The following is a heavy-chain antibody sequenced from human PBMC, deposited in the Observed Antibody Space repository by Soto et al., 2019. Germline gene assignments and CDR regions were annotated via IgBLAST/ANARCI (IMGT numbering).Heavy chain of an antibody. Sequence: PGESLKISFETSGYDFTRNLIGWVRQRPGKGLEWVGLVYPRGSDTRYSPSFRGHVSMSADESVRTAYLQWTSLEASDTAIYYCARQFCTTTDCCMYFDNWGQGTPVTVSS. V-gene: IGHV5-51*01. CDR2: VYPRGSDT. D-gene: IGHD2-8*01. CDR1: GYDFTRNL. CDR3: ARQFCTTTDCCMYFDN. J-gene: IGHJ4*02.